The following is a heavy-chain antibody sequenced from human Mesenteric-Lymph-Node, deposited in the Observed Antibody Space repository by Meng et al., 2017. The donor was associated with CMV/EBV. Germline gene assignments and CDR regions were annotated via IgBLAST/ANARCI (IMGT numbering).Heavy chain of an antibody. CDR2: MNPNSGNT. CDR3: ARCCDGDCSRNDY. Sequence: ASVKVSCKASGYTLTSYDINWVRQATGQGLEWMGWMNPNSGNTGYAQKFQGRVTMTRNTSISTAYMELSSLRSEDTAVYYCARCCDGDCSRNDYWGQGTLVTVSS. J-gene: IGHJ4*02. D-gene: IGHD2-21*01. V-gene: IGHV1-8*01. CDR1: GYTLTSYD.